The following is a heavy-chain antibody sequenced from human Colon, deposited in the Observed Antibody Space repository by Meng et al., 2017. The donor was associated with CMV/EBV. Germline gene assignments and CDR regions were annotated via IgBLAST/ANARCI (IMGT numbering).Heavy chain of an antibody. Sequence: SETLSLTCTVSGYSISSGYYWGWIRQPPGKGLEWIGSIYHSESTYYNPSLKSRVTISVDTSKNQFSLKLSSVTAADTAVYYCARHGPPRDFLFDYWGQGTLVTVSS. CDR3: ARHGPPRDFLFDY. CDR1: GYSISSGYY. CDR2: IYHSEST. J-gene: IGHJ4*02. V-gene: IGHV4-38-2*02. D-gene: IGHD3-3*01.